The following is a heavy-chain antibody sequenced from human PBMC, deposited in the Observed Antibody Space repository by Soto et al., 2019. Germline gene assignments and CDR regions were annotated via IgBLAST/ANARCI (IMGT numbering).Heavy chain of an antibody. J-gene: IGHJ4*02. CDR2: ISSSSSYI. Sequence: GGSLRLSCAASGFTFSSYSMNWVRQAPGKGLEWVSSISSSSSYIYYADSVKGRFTISRDNAKNSPYLQMNSLRAEDTAVYYCARDGSGGGFSDYWGQGTLVTVSS. CDR1: GFTFSSYS. CDR3: ARDGSGGGFSDY. D-gene: IGHD3-10*01. V-gene: IGHV3-21*01.